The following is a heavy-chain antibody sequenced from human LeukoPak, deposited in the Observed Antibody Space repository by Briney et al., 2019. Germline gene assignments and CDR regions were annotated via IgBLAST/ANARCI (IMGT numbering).Heavy chain of an antibody. V-gene: IGHV1-2*02. D-gene: IGHD6-19*01. J-gene: IGHJ4*02. CDR2: FNPDNGGT. CDR1: GYTFTGYY. Sequence: ASVKVFCKASGYTFTGYYMHWVRQAPGQGLEWVGWFNPDNGGTNYAQKFQGRVTMTRDTSISTAYIELSSLRSDDTAVYYCARQHNTGWGLFDYWGQGTLVTVSS. CDR3: ARQHNTGWGLFDY.